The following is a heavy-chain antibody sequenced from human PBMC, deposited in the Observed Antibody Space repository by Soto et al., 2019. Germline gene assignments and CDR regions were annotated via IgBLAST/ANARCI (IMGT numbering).Heavy chain of an antibody. CDR2: INPNSGNI. D-gene: IGHD3-10*01. V-gene: IGHV1-8*01. J-gene: IGHJ4*02. Sequence: SXKVSFMASGNTXTSYDIHLVRQATGNGLEWMGWINPNSGNIGYAQKFKGRVTMTRDTAIRKAYMEVRRLRSDDTAVYYCARGRASGSYYLLDYWGQGTLVTVSA. CDR3: ARGRASGSYYLLDY. CDR1: GNTXTSYD.